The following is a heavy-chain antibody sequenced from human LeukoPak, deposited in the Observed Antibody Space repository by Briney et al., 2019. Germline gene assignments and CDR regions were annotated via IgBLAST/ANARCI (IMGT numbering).Heavy chain of an antibody. V-gene: IGHV3-48*03. CDR2: ISSSGSTI. J-gene: IGHJ4*02. CDR3: ARGSWLVPPTDY. Sequence: PGGSLRLSCAASGFTFSSYEMNWVRQAPGKGLEWVSYISSSGSTIYYADSVKGRFTISGDNAKNSLYLQMNSLRAEDTSIYYCARGSWLVPPTDYWGQGTLVTVSS. D-gene: IGHD6-19*01. CDR1: GFTFSSYE.